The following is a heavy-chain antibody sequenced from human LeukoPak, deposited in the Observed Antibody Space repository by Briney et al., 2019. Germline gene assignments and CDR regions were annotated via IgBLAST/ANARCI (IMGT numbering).Heavy chain of an antibody. Sequence: PSETLSLTCTVSGGSMSSYYWSWIRQPPGKGLEWIGYIHYSGSTRYNPSLKSRVTISVDTSKNQFSLRLSSVTAADTAVYYCARGRRWLQLSYFDYWGQGSLVTVAS. J-gene: IGHJ4*02. V-gene: IGHV4-59*08. CDR1: GGSMSSYY. D-gene: IGHD5-24*01. CDR3: ARGRRWLQLSYFDY. CDR2: IHYSGST.